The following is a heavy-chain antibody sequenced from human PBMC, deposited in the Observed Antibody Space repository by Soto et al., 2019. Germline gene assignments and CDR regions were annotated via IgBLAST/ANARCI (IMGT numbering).Heavy chain of an antibody. Sequence: SETLSLTCTVSGGSISSYYWSWIRQPPGKGLEWIGYIYYSGSTNYNPSLKSRVTISVDTSKNQFSLKLSSVTAADTAVYYCARHARSGIDYWGQGTLVTVSS. V-gene: IGHV4-59*08. D-gene: IGHD1-20*01. CDR1: GGSISSYY. J-gene: IGHJ4*02. CDR3: ARHARSGIDY. CDR2: IYYSGST.